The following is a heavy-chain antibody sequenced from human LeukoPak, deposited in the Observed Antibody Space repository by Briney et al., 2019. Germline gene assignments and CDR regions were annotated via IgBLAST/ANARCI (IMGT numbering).Heavy chain of an antibody. CDR2: ISGSGGST. J-gene: IGHJ3*02. Sequence: GGSLRLSCAASGFTFSSYAMSWVRQAPGPGLEGVSAISGSGGSTYYADSVKGRFTISRDNSKNTLYLQMNSLRAEDTAVYYCAKDRDSSSWLAFDIWGQGTMVTVSS. CDR1: GFTFSSYA. D-gene: IGHD6-13*01. CDR3: AKDRDSSSWLAFDI. V-gene: IGHV3-23*01.